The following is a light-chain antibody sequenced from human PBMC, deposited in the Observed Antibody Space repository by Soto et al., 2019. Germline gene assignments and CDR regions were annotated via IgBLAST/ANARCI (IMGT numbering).Light chain of an antibody. J-gene: IGKJ4*01. CDR2: KAS. CDR3: QQYNSYSLT. CDR1: QSISSW. Sequence: EIQMTQSPSTLSASVGDRVTLTCRASQSISSWLAWYQQKPGKAPKLLIYKASSLESGVPSRFSGSGSGTEFTLTISSLQPDDFATYYCQQYNSYSLTFGGGTKVEIK. V-gene: IGKV1-5*03.